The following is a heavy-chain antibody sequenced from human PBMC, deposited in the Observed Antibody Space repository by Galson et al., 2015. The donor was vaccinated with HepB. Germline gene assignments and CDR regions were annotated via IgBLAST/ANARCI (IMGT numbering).Heavy chain of an antibody. J-gene: IGHJ6*02. CDR2: ISAYNGNT. D-gene: IGHD3-10*01. Sequence: SVKVSCKASGYTFTSYGISWVRQAPGQGLEWMGWISAYNGNTNYAQKLQGRVTMTTDTSTSTAYMELRGLRSDDTAVYYCATNYGSGSYYKLQGIYGMDVWGQGTTVTVSS. CDR3: ATNYGSGSYYKLQGIYGMDV. CDR1: GYTFTSYG. V-gene: IGHV1-18*01.